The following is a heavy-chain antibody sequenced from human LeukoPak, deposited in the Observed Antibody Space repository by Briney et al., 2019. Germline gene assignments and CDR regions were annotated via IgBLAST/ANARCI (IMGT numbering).Heavy chain of an antibody. CDR1: GGSFSGYY. Sequence: PTETLSLNCAVYGGSFSGYYWSWIRQPPGKGLEWIGEINHSGSTNYNPSLKSRVTISVDTSKNQFSLKLSSVTAADTAVYYCASIPPGIAVAAIDYWGQGTLVTVSS. V-gene: IGHV4-34*01. CDR2: INHSGST. D-gene: IGHD6-19*01. CDR3: ASIPPGIAVAAIDY. J-gene: IGHJ4*02.